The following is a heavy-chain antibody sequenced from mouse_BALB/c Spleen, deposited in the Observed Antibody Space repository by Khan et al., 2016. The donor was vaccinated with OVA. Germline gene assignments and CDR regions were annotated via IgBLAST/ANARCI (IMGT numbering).Heavy chain of an antibody. CDR1: GYSFTAYY. V-gene: IGHV1-26*01. CDR3: AREYDFFAY. J-gene: IGHJ3*01. CDR2: INTNTDNT. D-gene: IGHD2-14*01. Sequence: EVQLQQSGPDLVKPGASVKISCKASGYSFTAYYMNWVKRSHGKSIEGIGRINTNTDNTNYNQKFKGKAILTVDTSSSTAHMDLRSLTAADSSVYSCAREYDFFAYWGQGTLVTVSA.